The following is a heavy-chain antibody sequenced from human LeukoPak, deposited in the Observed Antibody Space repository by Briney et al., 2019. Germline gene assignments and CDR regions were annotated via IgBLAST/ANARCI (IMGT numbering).Heavy chain of an antibody. Sequence: SETLSLTCTVSGGSISSGDYYWSWIRQPPGKGLEWIGYIYYSGSTYYNPSLKSRVTISVDTSKNQFSLKLSSVTAADTAVYYCARDKVVRMPAAIPSWFDPWGQGTLVTVSS. CDR2: IYYSGST. CDR3: ARDKVVRMPAAIPSWFDP. V-gene: IGHV4-30-4*01. D-gene: IGHD2-2*01. J-gene: IGHJ5*02. CDR1: GGSISSGDYY.